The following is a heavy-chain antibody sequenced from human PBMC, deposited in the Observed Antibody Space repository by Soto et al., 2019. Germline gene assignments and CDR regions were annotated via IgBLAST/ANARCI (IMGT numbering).Heavy chain of an antibody. CDR2: TYYRSKWYN. Sequence: PSQTLSLTCAISGDSVSSNSAAWNLISQSPSRGLEWLGRTYYRSKWYNDYAVSVKSRITINPDTSKNQFSLQLNSVTPEDKAVYYCAREVEEKQLAPFDYWGQGTLVTVSS. CDR3: AREVEEKQLAPFDY. J-gene: IGHJ4*02. D-gene: IGHD6-13*01. V-gene: IGHV6-1*01. CDR1: GDSVSSNSAA.